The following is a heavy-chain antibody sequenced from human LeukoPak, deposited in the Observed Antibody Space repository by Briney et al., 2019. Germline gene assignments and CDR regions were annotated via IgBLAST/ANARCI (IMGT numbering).Heavy chain of an antibody. J-gene: IGHJ4*02. D-gene: IGHD6-19*01. CDR2: IYHSGST. Sequence: SETLSLTCTVSGYSISSGYHWGRTRQPPGKGLEWIASIYHSGSTYYKSSLKSRVTISVDTSKNQFSLKLSSVTAADTAVYFCARYSSGWYVLSLWVQGTLVTVSS. V-gene: IGHV4-38-2*02. CDR1: GYSISSGYH. CDR3: ARYSSGWYVLSL.